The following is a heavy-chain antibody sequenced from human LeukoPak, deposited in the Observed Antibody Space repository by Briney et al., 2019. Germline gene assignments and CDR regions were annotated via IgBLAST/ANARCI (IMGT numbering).Heavy chain of an antibody. CDR1: GFSFSSYG. V-gene: IGHV3-33*01. J-gene: IGHJ4*02. CDR2: IWYDGSNK. CDR3: ASLYCSSTSCPQGIDY. Sequence: GGSLRLSCAASGFSFSSYGMHGVRQAPGKGLEWVAVIWYDGSNKYYADSVKGRFTISRDNSKNTLYLQMNSLRAEDTAVYYCASLYCSSTSCPQGIDYWGQGTLVTVSS. D-gene: IGHD2-2*01.